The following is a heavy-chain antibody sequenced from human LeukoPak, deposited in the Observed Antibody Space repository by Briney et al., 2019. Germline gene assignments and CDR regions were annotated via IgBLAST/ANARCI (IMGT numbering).Heavy chain of an antibody. J-gene: IGHJ4*02. CDR1: GYNFNDYY. CDR3: ARDRSSSWYGGYFDY. CDR2: INPNTGGT. V-gene: IGHV1-2*02. D-gene: IGHD6-13*01. Sequence: GASVKVSCKASGYNFNDYYIHWVRQAPGQGLEWIGWINPNTGGTNYAQNFQGRVTMTRDTSISTAYMELSRLRSDDTAVYYCARDRSSSWYGGYFDYWGQGTLVTVSS.